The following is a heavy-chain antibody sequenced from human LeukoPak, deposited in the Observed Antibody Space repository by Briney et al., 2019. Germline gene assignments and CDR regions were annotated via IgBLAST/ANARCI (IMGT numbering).Heavy chain of an antibody. J-gene: IGHJ4*02. CDR3: ARLGGTDYSFDY. CDR2: ISYTGST. D-gene: IGHD3-16*01. Sequence: SETLSLTCTVSGGSISSGAYYWGWIRQPPGKGLEWIGSISYTGSTYYNSSLKSRVTISVDTSKNQFSLKVSSVTAADTAVYYCARLGGTDYSFDYWGQGTLVTVSS. CDR1: GGSISSGAYY. V-gene: IGHV4-39*01.